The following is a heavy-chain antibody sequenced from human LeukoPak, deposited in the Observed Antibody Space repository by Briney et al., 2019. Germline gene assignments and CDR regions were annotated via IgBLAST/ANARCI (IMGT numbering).Heavy chain of an antibody. CDR3: AKSGSYTNWFDP. CDR2: ISYDGSNK. D-gene: IGHD1-26*01. Sequence: PGGSLRLSCAASGFTFSSYAMHWVRQAPGKGLEWVAVISYDGSNKYYADSVKGRFTISRDNSKNTLYLQMNSLRAEDTAVYYCAKSGSYTNWFDPWGQGTLVTVSS. V-gene: IGHV3-30-3*02. J-gene: IGHJ5*02. CDR1: GFTFSSYA.